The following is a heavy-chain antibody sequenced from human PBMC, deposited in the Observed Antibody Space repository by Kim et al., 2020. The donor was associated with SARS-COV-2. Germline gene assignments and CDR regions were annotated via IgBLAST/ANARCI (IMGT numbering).Heavy chain of an antibody. D-gene: IGHD4-4*01. CDR3: ARAIKVGNYDPTDGMDV. Sequence: SVKVSCKASGGTFSSYAISWVRQAPGQGLEWMGGIIPIFGTANYAQKFQGRVTITADESTSTAYMELSSLRSEDTAVYYCARAIKVGNYDPTDGMDVWGQGTTVTVSS. J-gene: IGHJ6*02. CDR1: GGTFSSYA. CDR2: IIPIFGTA. V-gene: IGHV1-69*13.